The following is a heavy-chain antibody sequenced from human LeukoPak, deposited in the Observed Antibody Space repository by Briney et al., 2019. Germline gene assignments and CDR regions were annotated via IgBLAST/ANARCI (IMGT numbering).Heavy chain of an antibody. CDR1: GFTFSSYA. CDR2: ISGSGGST. CDR3: AKGPYGDYEDSTPYYWYFDL. V-gene: IGHV3-23*01. Sequence: PGGSLRLSCAASGFTFSSYAMSWVRQAPGKGLEWVSAISGSGGSTYYADSVKGRFTISRDNSKNTLYLQMNSLRAEDTAVYYCAKGPYGDYEDSTPYYWYFDLWGRGTLVTVSS. J-gene: IGHJ2*01. D-gene: IGHD4-17*01.